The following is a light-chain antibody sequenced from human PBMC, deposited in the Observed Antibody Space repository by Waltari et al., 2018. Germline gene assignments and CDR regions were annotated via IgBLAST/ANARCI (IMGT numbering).Light chain of an antibody. V-gene: IGLV6-57*04. CDR2: EDN. Sequence: NFLLTQPPSVSESPGKTVTLTCSRNSGNTASSHIHWHQQRPGSAPHTIIYEDNRRPFGVPERCSGSIDMSSNSASLSISGLQAEDEADYYCQSYDRSSLVFGGGTHLTVL. CDR3: QSYDRSSLV. J-gene: IGLJ7*01. CDR1: SGNTASSH.